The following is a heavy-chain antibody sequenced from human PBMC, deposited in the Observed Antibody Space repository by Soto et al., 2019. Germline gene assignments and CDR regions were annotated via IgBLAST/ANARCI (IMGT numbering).Heavy chain of an antibody. J-gene: IGHJ4*02. V-gene: IGHV4-39*01. CDR3: ASCLRTAAETYFDY. CDR2: IYYSGST. Sequence: SETLSLTCTVSGGSISSSSYYWGWIRQPPGKGLEWIGSIYYSGSTYYNPSLKSRVTISVDTSKNQFSLKLSSVTAADTAVYYCASCLRTAAETYFDYWGQGTLVTVSS. CDR1: GGSISSSSYY. D-gene: IGHD6-13*01.